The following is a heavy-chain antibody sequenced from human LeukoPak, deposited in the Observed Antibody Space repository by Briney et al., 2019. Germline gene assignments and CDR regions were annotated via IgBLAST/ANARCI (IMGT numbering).Heavy chain of an antibody. CDR2: IYYSGST. J-gene: IGHJ6*03. V-gene: IGHV4-39*01. D-gene: IGHD3-22*01. Sequence: WVRIRQPPGKGLEWIGSIYYSGSTYYNPSLKSRVTISVDTSKNQFSLKLSSVTAADTAVYYCASQTYYYDSSGYYPYYYYYMDVWGKGTTVTISS. CDR3: ASQTYYYDSSGYYPYYYYYMDV.